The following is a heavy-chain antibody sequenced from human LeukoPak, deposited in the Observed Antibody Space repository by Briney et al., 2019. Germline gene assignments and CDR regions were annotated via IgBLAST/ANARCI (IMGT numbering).Heavy chain of an antibody. CDR3: ARVSPRDYGMDV. CDR1: GSSVSSTSYY. J-gene: IGHJ6*02. Sequence: SETLSLTCSVSGSSVSSTSYYWSWIRQPPGRGLEWIGYVYYSGSTNYNPSLKSRVTISVDTSKNQFSLKLSSVTAADTAVYYCARVSPRDYGMDVWGQGTTVTVSS. CDR2: VYYSGST. V-gene: IGHV4-61*01. D-gene: IGHD5-24*01.